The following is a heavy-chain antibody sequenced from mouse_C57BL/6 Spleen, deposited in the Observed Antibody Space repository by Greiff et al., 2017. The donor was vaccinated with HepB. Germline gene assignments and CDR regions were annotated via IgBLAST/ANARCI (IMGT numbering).Heavy chain of an antibody. CDR3: ASLGLRPYYYAMDY. CDR1: GYTFTSYG. J-gene: IGHJ4*01. V-gene: IGHV1-81*01. Sequence: VQLVESGAELARPGASVKLSCKASGYTFTSYGISWVKQRTGQGLEWIGEIYPRSGNTYYNEKFKGKATLTADKSSSTAYMELRSLTSEDSAVYFCASLGLRPYYYAMDYWGQGTSVTVSS. D-gene: IGHD2-4*01. CDR2: IYPRSGNT.